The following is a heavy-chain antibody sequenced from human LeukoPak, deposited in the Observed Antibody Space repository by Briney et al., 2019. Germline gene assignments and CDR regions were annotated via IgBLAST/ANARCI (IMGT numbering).Heavy chain of an antibody. J-gene: IGHJ5*02. Sequence: PSETLSLTCTVSGYSISSGYYWGWIRQPPGKGLEWIGSIYHSGSTYYNPSLKSRVTISVDTSKNQFSLKLSSVTAADTAVYYCARKRYSNYDWFYPWGQGTLVTVSS. V-gene: IGHV4-38-2*02. CDR1: GYSISSGYY. D-gene: IGHD4-11*01. CDR2: IYHSGST. CDR3: ARKRYSNYDWFYP.